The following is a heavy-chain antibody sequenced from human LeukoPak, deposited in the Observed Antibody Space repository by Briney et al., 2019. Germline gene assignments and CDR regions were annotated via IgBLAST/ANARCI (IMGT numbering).Heavy chain of an antibody. J-gene: IGHJ4*02. CDR1: GYTFSSYG. D-gene: IGHD2-15*01. CDR3: ARDSDCSGGSCHFDY. Sequence: GESLKVSCKPSGYTFSSYGVTWVRQAPGQGLEWMGWITAYNGNTNYAQKLQGRATMTTDTSTSTAYMELRSLRSDDTAVYYCARDSDCSGGSCHFDYWGQGTLVTVSS. CDR2: ITAYNGNT. V-gene: IGHV1-18*01.